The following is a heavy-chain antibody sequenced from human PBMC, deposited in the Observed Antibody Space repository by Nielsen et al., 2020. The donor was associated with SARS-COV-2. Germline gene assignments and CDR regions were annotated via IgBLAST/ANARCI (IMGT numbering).Heavy chain of an antibody. CDR3: AREGRQLVPRLFDY. J-gene: IGHJ4*02. CDR2: INTNTGNP. D-gene: IGHD6-13*01. V-gene: IGHV7-4-1*02. Sequence: ASVKVSCKASGYTFTSYAMNWVRQAPGQGLEWMGWINTNTGNPTYAQGFTGRFVFSLDTSVSTAYLQISSLKAEDTAVYYCAREGRQLVPRLFDYWGQGTLVTVSS. CDR1: GYTFTSYA.